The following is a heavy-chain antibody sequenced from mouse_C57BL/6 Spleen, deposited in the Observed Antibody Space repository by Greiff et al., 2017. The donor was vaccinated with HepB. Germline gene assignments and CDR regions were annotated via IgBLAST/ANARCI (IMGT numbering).Heavy chain of an antibody. Sequence: EVQLQESGGGLVKPGGSLKLSCAASGFTFSSYAMSWVRQTPEKRLEWVATISDGGSYTYYPDNVKGRFTISRDNAKNNLYLQMSHLKSEDTAMYYCARALITTVRFAYWGQGTLVTVSA. J-gene: IGHJ3*01. CDR1: GFTFSSYA. D-gene: IGHD1-1*01. CDR2: ISDGGSYT. V-gene: IGHV5-4*01. CDR3: ARALITTVRFAY.